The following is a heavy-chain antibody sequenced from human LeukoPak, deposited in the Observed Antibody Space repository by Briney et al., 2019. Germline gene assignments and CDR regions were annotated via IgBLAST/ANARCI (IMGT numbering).Heavy chain of an antibody. Sequence: GASVKVSCKASGYTFTSYDINWVRQATGQGLEWMGWMNPNSGNTGYAQKFQGRVTMTRNTSISTAYMELSSLRSEDTAVYYCARNLYLPIGGYYYYYMDVWGKGTTVTVSS. V-gene: IGHV1-8*01. CDR3: ARNLYLPIGGYYYYYMDV. D-gene: IGHD3-16*01. CDR1: GYTFTSYD. CDR2: MNPNSGNT. J-gene: IGHJ6*03.